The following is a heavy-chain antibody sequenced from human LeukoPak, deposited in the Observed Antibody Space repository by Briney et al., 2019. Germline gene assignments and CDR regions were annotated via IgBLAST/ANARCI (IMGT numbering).Heavy chain of an antibody. D-gene: IGHD1-26*01. J-gene: IGHJ3*02. CDR1: GGSISSN. CDR3: ASGRGVSSQRRAAFDI. V-gene: IGHV4-39*07. Sequence: SETLSLTCTVSGGSISSNWGWIRQPPGKGLEWIGNIYYSGSTYYNPSLKSRVTISVDTSKNQFSLKLNSVTAADTAVYYCASGRGVSSQRRAAFDIWGQGTMVTVSS. CDR2: IYYSGST.